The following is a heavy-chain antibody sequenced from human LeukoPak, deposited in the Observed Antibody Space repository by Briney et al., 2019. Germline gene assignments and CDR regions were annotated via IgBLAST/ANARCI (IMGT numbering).Heavy chain of an antibody. Sequence: GASAKVSCKASGYTFTNYGISWVRLAPGQGLEWMGWISAYNGNTNYAQKLQGRVTMTTDTSTSTAYMELRSLRSDDTAMYYCARDRSSSPFYFDYWGQGTLVTVSS. V-gene: IGHV1-18*01. D-gene: IGHD6-13*01. J-gene: IGHJ4*02. CDR2: ISAYNGNT. CDR3: ARDRSSSPFYFDY. CDR1: GYTFTNYG.